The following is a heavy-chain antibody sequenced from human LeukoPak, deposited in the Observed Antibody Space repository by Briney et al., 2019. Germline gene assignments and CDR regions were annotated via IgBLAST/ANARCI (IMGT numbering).Heavy chain of an antibody. J-gene: IGHJ4*02. Sequence: GGSLRLSCAASGFTVSSNYMSWVRQAPGKGLEWVSVIYSGGSTYYADSVKGRFTISRDNSKNTLYLQMNSLTDETTAVHYFARELQGWFGGSFTDEWGQATLVSVCS. CDR1: GFTVSSNY. D-gene: IGHD3-10*01. CDR2: IYSGGST. V-gene: IGHV3-66*01. CDR3: ARELQGWFGGSFTDE.